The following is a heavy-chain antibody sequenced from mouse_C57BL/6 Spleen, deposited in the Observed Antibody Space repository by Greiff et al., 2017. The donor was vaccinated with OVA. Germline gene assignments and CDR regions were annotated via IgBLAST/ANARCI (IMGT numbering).Heavy chain of an antibody. Sequence: VQLQQSGAELARPGASVKLSCKASGYTFTSYGISWVKQRTGQGLEWIGEIYPRSGNTYYNEKFKGKATLTADKSSSTAYMELRSLTSEDSAVYFCATITTVGATGPWGQGTTLTVSS. J-gene: IGHJ2*01. V-gene: IGHV1-81*01. CDR3: ATITTVGATGP. CDR1: GYTFTSYG. D-gene: IGHD1-1*01. CDR2: IYPRSGNT.